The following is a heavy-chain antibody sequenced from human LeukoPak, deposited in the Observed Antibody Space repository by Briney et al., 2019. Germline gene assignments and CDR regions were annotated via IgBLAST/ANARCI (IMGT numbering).Heavy chain of an antibody. CDR3: AKGYGALVAFDI. V-gene: IGHV3-30*02. D-gene: IGHD4-17*01. CDR2: IRYDGNNK. Sequence: PGGSLRLSCAASGYTFSSYGMDWVRQAPGKGLEWVAFIRYDGNNKDYADSVKGRFTISRDNSKNTLYLQMNSLRVEDTAVYYCAKGYGALVAFDIWGQGTMVTVSS. CDR1: GYTFSSYG. J-gene: IGHJ3*02.